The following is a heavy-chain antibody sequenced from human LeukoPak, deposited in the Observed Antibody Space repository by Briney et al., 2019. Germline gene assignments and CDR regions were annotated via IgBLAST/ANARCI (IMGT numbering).Heavy chain of an antibody. D-gene: IGHD1-26*01. Sequence: SETLSLTCTVPGGSISSDYWSWIRQPPGKGLEWIGYIHYSGSTYYNPSLKSRLTISVDTSKNQFSLKLSPVTAADTAVYYCARDPSQSGSQRWFDPWGQGTLVTVSS. CDR3: ARDPSQSGSQRWFDP. CDR2: IHYSGST. CDR1: GGSISSDY. J-gene: IGHJ5*02. V-gene: IGHV4-59*12.